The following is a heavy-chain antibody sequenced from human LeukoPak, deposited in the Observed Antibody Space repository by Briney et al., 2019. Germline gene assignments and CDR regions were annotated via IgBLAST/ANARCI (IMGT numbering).Heavy chain of an antibody. CDR2: IRSSGYPI. V-gene: IGHV3-48*02. Sequence: GGSLRLSCAASGFTFSRFAMNWVRQAPGKGLEWVSYIRSSGYPIHYADSVKGRFTISRDNAKSSVYLQMNSLRDEDTAVYYCVRDPDALDYWGQGTLVTVSS. CDR3: VRDPDALDY. J-gene: IGHJ4*02. CDR1: GFTFSRFA.